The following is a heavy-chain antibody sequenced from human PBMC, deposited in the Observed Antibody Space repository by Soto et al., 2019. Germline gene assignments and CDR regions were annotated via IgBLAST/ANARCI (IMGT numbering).Heavy chain of an antibody. D-gene: IGHD3-22*01. CDR1: GFNFSSYA. V-gene: IGHV3-23*01. CDR2: ISGSGGRT. Sequence: PGGSLRLSCAASGFNFSSYAMSWVRLTPGKGLEWVSSISGSGGRTDYADSVKGRFTISRDNSKNTLFLQMTSLRGEDTATYYCAKEPSSGYYDFDYWGQGTLVTVSS. CDR3: AKEPSSGYYDFDY. J-gene: IGHJ4*02.